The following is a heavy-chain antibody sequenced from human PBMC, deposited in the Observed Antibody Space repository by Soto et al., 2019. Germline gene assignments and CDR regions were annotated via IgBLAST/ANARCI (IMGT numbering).Heavy chain of an antibody. V-gene: IGHV4-59*08. Sequence: SETLSLTCTVSGGSIRSYYWIGIRQPPGTGLEWIGYIFYSGSTNYNPSLKSRVTISVDTSKNQFSLKLSSVTAADTAVYYCARRYSSSFDFWGQGTLVTVSS. D-gene: IGHD6-13*01. CDR2: IFYSGST. CDR3: ARRYSSSFDF. CDR1: GGSIRSYY. J-gene: IGHJ4*02.